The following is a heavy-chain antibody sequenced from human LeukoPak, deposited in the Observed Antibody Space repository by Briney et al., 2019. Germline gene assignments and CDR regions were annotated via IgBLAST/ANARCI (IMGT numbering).Heavy chain of an antibody. J-gene: IGHJ3*02. V-gene: IGHV1-69*04. CDR1: GGTFSSYA. CDR3: ARDPITMVRGVISNAFDI. Sequence: ASVKVSCKASGGTFSSYAISWVRQAPGQGLEWMGRIIPILGIANYAQKFQGRVTITADKSTSTAYMELSSLRSEDTAVYYCARDPITMVRGVISNAFDIWGQGTMVTVSS. D-gene: IGHD3-10*01. CDR2: IIPILGIA.